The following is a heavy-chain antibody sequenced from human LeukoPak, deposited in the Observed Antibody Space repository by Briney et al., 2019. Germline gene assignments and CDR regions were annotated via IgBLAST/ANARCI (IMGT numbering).Heavy chain of an antibody. V-gene: IGHV3-48*02. CDR1: GFTFTTNS. CDR3: AKITGGENQIFDY. Sequence: GGSLRLPCAASGFTFTTNSRNWVRQAPGKRLEWVAYISSGSSVIYYTDSVTCRFSISRDNAKNSMYLQMNSLRDEDTAVYSCAKITGGENQIFDYWGQGALVTVSS. CDR2: ISSGSSVI. D-gene: IGHD1-14*01. J-gene: IGHJ4*02.